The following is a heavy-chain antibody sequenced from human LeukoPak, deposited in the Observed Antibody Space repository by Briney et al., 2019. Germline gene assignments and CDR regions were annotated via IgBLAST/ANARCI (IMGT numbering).Heavy chain of an antibody. V-gene: IGHV1-8*01. J-gene: IGHJ6*02. CDR1: GYTFTSYD. Sequence: GASVKVSCKASGYTFTSYDINWVRQATGQGLEWMGWMNPNSGNTGYAQKFQGRVTMTRSTSISTAYMELSSLRSEDTAVYYCARMHRGYCSSTSCYYYYGMDVWGQGTTVTVSS. CDR3: ARMHRGYCSSTSCYYYYGMDV. D-gene: IGHD2-2*01. CDR2: MNPNSGNT.